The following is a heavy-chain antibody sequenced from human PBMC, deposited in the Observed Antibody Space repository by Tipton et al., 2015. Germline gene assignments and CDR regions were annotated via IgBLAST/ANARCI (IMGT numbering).Heavy chain of an antibody. D-gene: IGHD3/OR15-3a*01. J-gene: IGHJ4*02. CDR2: INHGGST. CDR3: ARGDWII. Sequence: TLSLTCTVSGGSISSYYWSWIRQFPGKGLEWIGEINHGGSTNYNPSLKSRVTISVDTSKNQFSLKLNSVTAADTAVYYCARGDWIIWGQGTLVTVSS. CDR1: GGSISSYY. V-gene: IGHV4-34*01.